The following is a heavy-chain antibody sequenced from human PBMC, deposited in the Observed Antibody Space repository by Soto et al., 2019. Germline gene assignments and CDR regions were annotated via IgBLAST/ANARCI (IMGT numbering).Heavy chain of an antibody. CDR3: ARTYSSSWNYFDY. CDR1: GFTFDSHT. Sequence: QVQLVESGGGVVHPGRSLRLSCAASGFTFDSHTLHWVRQAPGKGLEWLALISYDGSLKHLADSVKGRFTISRDNGKNTLFLEMDSLTSEDTAIYYCARTYSSSWNYFDYWGQGTLVTVSA. J-gene: IGHJ4*02. V-gene: IGHV3-30*03. CDR2: ISYDGSLK. D-gene: IGHD2-2*01.